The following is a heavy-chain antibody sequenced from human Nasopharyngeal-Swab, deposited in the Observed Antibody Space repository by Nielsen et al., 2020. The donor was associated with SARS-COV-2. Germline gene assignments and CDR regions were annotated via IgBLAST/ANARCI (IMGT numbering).Heavy chain of an antibody. CDR3: ARVPAGCSSTSCYLTD. CDR2: ISRSGLT. CDR1: GGSISSPNW. V-gene: IGHV4-4*02. Sequence: SETLSLTCAVSGGSISSPNWWNWVRQPPGKGLEWIGEISRSGLTNYNPSLKSPVTISIDNSKNQFSLRLNSMTAADTAVYHCARVPAGCSSTSCYLTDWGQGILVTVSS. D-gene: IGHD2-2*01. J-gene: IGHJ4*02.